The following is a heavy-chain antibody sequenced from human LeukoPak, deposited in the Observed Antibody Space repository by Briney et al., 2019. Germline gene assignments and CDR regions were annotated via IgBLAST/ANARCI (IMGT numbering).Heavy chain of an antibody. V-gene: IGHV4-4*07. J-gene: IGHJ4*02. D-gene: IGHD3-22*01. CDR2: ISTSGST. CDR3: ARVRYSDSSVLTRKRSYYFDY. Sequence: SETPSLTCTVSGGSISSYYWSWIRQPAGKGLESIGHISTSGSTNYNPSLKSRVTMSVDTSQNQFSLKLSSVTAADTAVYYCARVRYSDSSVLTRKRSYYFDYWGQGTLVTVSS. CDR1: GGSISSYY.